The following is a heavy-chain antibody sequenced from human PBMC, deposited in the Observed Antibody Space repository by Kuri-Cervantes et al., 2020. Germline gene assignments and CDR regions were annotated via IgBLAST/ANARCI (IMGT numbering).Heavy chain of an antibody. V-gene: IGHV4-61*02. CDR1: GGSISSGSYY. J-gene: IGHJ4*02. CDR2: IYTSGST. D-gene: IGHD3-3*01. CDR3: ARSDFWSGYRIDY. Sequence: LSCTVSGGSISSGSYYWSWIRQPAGKGLEWIGRIYTSGSTNYNPSLKSRVTMSVDTSKNQFSLKLSSVTAADTAVYYCARSDFWSGYRIDYWGQGTLVTVSS.